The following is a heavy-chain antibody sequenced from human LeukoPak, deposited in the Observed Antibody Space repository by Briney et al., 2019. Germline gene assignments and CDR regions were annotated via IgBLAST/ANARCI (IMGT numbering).Heavy chain of an antibody. Sequence: GGYLRLSCAASGFTFSSYAMIWVRQAPGKGLEWVSAISGSGGSTYYADSVKGRFTISRDNSKNTLYLQMNSLRAEDTAVYYCAKDGGYSYGYSVDYWGQGTLVTVSS. V-gene: IGHV3-23*01. CDR2: ISGSGGST. J-gene: IGHJ4*02. D-gene: IGHD5-18*01. CDR1: GFTFSSYA. CDR3: AKDGGYSYGYSVDY.